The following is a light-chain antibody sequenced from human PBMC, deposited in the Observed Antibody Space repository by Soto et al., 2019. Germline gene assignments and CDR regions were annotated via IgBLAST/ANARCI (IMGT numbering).Light chain of an antibody. CDR3: CSNAGSSLYV. V-gene: IGLV2-23*01. CDR1: SSDVGSYNL. J-gene: IGLJ1*01. CDR2: EGS. Sequence: QSALTQPASVSGSPGQSITISCTGTSSDVGSYNLVSWYQQHPGKAPKLMIYEGSKRPSGVSNRFSGSKSGNTASLTISGLQAEDEADYYCCSNAGSSLYVFGTGIKLTVL.